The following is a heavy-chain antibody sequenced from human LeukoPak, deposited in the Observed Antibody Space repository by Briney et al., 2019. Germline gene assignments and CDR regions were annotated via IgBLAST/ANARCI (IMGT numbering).Heavy chain of an antibody. D-gene: IGHD5-24*01. CDR3: ARDIPGSANSYGMDV. CDR1: GFTVSSNY. J-gene: IGHJ6*02. CDR2: IYSGGRT. V-gene: IGHV3-53*01. Sequence: LAGGSLRLSCAASGFTVSSNYMSWVRQAPGKGLEWVSVIYSGGRTYYADSVKGRFTISRDNSKNTLYLQMNSLRAEDTAVYYCARDIPGSANSYGMDVWGQGTTVTVSS.